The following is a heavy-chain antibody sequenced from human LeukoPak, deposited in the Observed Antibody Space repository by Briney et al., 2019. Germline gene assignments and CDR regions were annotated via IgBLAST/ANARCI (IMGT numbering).Heavy chain of an antibody. CDR1: GFTFSTNS. CDR2: ISSLSDYI. V-gene: IGHV3-21*01. Sequence: KAGGSLRLSCAASGFTFSTNSMNWARQAPGKGLEWVSSISSLSDYIYYADSLKGRFTISRDNAKNSLYLQMNSLRVEDTAVYYCATTLTRDSSGSYGALDYWGQGTLVTVSS. D-gene: IGHD6-19*01. CDR3: ATTLTRDSSGSYGALDY. J-gene: IGHJ4*02.